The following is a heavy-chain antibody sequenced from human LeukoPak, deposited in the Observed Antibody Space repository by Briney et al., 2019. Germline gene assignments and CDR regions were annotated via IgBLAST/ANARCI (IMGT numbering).Heavy chain of an antibody. CDR1: GFSFSTQR. D-gene: IGHD4-23*01. CDR2: IYSGGST. Sequence: GGSLRLSCAASGFSFSTQRMHWVRQAPGKGLVWVSVIYSGGSTYYADSVKGRFTISRDNSKNTLYLQMNSLRAEDTAVYYCARDRPDYGGAHDYWGQGTLVTVSS. CDR3: ARDRPDYGGAHDY. J-gene: IGHJ4*02. V-gene: IGHV3-53*01.